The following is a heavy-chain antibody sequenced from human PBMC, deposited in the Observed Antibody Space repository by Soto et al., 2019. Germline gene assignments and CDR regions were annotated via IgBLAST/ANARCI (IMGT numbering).Heavy chain of an antibody. Sequence: SETLSLTCTVSGGSISSYYWSWIRQPPGKGLEWIGYIYYSGSTNYNPSLKSRVTISVDTSKNQFSLKLSSVTAADTAVYYCARYSDILTGHEDYYYMDVWGKGTTVTVSS. CDR3: ARYSDILTGHEDYYYMDV. V-gene: IGHV4-59*08. CDR2: IYYSGST. J-gene: IGHJ6*03. D-gene: IGHD3-9*01. CDR1: GGSISSYY.